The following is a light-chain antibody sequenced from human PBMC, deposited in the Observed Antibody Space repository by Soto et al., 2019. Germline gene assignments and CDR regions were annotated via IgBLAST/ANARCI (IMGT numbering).Light chain of an antibody. CDR1: SSDVGSYNL. J-gene: IGLJ1*01. Sequence: QSVLTQAASVSGSPGQSITISCTGTSSDVGSYNLVSWYPQHPGKAPKLMIYEVSKRPSGLSNRFSGSKSGNTASLTISGLQAEDEADYYCCSYAGSRTPLIFGTGTKLTVL. V-gene: IGLV2-23*02. CDR3: CSYAGSRTPLI. CDR2: EVS.